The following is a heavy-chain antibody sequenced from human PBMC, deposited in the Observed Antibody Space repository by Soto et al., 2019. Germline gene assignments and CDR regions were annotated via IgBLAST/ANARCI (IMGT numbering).Heavy chain of an antibody. Sequence: EVQLVESGGGLVQPGRSLRLSCAASGFTFDDYAMHWVRQVPGKGLEWVSGINWNSGSIGYADSVKGRFAISRDNAKNSLHLHMHSLSAEDTAFYYCVKDESINWYSGHFRHWGQGTLVTVSS. V-gene: IGHV3-9*01. CDR2: INWNSGSI. CDR3: VKDESINWYSGHFRH. D-gene: IGHD6-13*01. J-gene: IGHJ1*01. CDR1: GFTFDDYA.